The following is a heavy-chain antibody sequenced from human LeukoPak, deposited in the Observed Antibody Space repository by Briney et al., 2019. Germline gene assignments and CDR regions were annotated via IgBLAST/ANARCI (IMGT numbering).Heavy chain of an antibody. V-gene: IGHV3-74*01. J-gene: IGHJ4*02. Sequence: GGSLRLSCAASGFTLSKYWMLWVRHALGKGLESVSRINTDGTVTTYVDSVKGRFTVSRDNADNTMFLQMNSVRDEDTAVYYCATKQWLAPPPDSWGQGTPVTVSS. CDR2: INTDGTVT. CDR1: GFTLSKYW. D-gene: IGHD6-19*01. CDR3: ATKQWLAPPPDS.